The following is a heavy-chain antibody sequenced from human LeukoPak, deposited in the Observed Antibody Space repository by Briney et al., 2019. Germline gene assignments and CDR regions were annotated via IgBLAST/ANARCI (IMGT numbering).Heavy chain of an antibody. J-gene: IGHJ3*02. D-gene: IGHD3-22*01. CDR3: ARAVRDYYDSSGNYDAFDI. Sequence: ASVKVSCKASGYTFTNHDINWVRQASGQGLEWMGWMHSNSGNTGYAQKFQGRVSMTTNPSISTAYMELSSLRSEDTAIYYCARAVRDYYDSSGNYDAFDIWDQGTMVTVSS. CDR1: GYTFTNHD. V-gene: IGHV1-8*01. CDR2: MHSNSGNT.